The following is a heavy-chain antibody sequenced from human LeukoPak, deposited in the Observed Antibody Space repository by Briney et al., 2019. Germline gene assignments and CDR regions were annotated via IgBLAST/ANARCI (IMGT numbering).Heavy chain of an antibody. CDR1: GFTFSSYA. V-gene: IGHV3-23*01. CDR2: ISGSGGST. J-gene: IGHJ4*02. D-gene: IGHD3-3*01. Sequence: QAGGSLRLSCAASGFTFSSYAMSWVRQAPGKGLEWVSAISGSGGSTYYADSVKGRFTISRDNSKNTLYLQMNSLRAEDTAVYCCAKDRTERIFDFDYWGQGTLVTVSS. CDR3: AKDRTERIFDFDY.